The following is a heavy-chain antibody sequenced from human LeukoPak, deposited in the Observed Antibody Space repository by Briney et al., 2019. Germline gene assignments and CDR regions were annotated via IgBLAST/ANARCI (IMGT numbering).Heavy chain of an antibody. CDR2: IYHSGST. CDR1: GYSISSGYY. CDR3: ARDTFPHLTTPPTHYMDV. J-gene: IGHJ6*03. Sequence: SETLSLTCTVSGYSISSGYYWGWIRQPPGKGLEWIGSIYHSGSTYYNPSLKSRVTISVDTSKNQFSLKLSSVTAADTAVYYCARDTFPHLTTPPTHYMDVWGKGTTVTVSS. V-gene: IGHV4-38-2*02. D-gene: IGHD4-17*01.